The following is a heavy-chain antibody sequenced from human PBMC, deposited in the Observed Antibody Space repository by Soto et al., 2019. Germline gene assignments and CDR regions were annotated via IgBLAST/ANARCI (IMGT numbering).Heavy chain of an antibody. D-gene: IGHD2-2*01. J-gene: IGHJ3*01. CDR2: VSGRAAST. CDR1: GFTFRSYA. Sequence: EVQLLESGGGLVQPGGSLRLSCAASGFTFRSYAMTWVRQVPGKGLEWVSTVSGRAASTKYADYVKGRFTISRDNSKKTLYLQVNVLRAEDTAVYYCARNIQSKKNQQTWADAFDVWGQGTTVTVSS. V-gene: IGHV3-23*01. CDR3: ARNIQSKKNQQTWADAFDV.